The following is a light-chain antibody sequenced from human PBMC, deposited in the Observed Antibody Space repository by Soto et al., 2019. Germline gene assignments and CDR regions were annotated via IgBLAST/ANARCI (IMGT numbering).Light chain of an antibody. J-gene: IGLJ1*01. V-gene: IGLV2-8*01. Sequence: QSVLTQPPSASGSFGQSVTISCTGTSSDVGGYNYVFWYQQYPGKAPKLMIYEVSERPSGVPDRFSGSKSGNTASLTVSGLQADDEADYYCSSYSGTNYHDVFRTGTKVTVL. CDR3: SSYSGTNYHDV. CDR2: EVS. CDR1: SSDVGGYNY.